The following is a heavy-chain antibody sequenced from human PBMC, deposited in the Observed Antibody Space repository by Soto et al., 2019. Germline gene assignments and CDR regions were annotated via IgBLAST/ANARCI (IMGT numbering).Heavy chain of an antibody. V-gene: IGHV1-2*02. Sequence: ASVEVSCKXSGYIFSANYIHWVRQAPGQGLEWLGWINPHSGATNYAQKFLGRVTMSADTSASTAYMDLARLKSDDTAVHYCVRAHALGFSNWFDPWGRGTLVTVSS. CDR3: VRAHALGFSNWFDP. CDR2: INPHSGAT. J-gene: IGHJ5*02. D-gene: IGHD3-10*01. CDR1: GYIFSANY.